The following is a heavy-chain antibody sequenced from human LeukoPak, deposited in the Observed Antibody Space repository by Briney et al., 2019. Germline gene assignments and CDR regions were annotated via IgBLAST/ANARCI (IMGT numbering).Heavy chain of an antibody. CDR2: INHSGST. D-gene: IGHD1-26*01. CDR1: GGSFSGYY. J-gene: IGHJ4*02. Sequence: SETLSLTCAVYGGSFSGYYWSWIRQPPGKGLEWIGEINHSGSTSYNPSLKSRVTISVDTSKNQFSLKLSSVTAADTAVYYCARARASLNDYWGQGTLVTVSS. CDR3: ARARASLNDY. V-gene: IGHV4-34*01.